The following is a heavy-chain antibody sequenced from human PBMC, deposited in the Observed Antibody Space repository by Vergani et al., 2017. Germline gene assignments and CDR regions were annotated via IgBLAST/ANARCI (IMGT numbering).Heavy chain of an antibody. CDR3: ARDLVVGDYYYYMDV. CDR1: GGTFSSYT. V-gene: IGHV1-69*08. D-gene: IGHD2-15*01. J-gene: IGHJ6*03. Sequence: QVQLVQSGAEVKKPGSSVKVSCKASGGTFSSYTISWVRQAPGQGLEWMGRIIPILGIANYAQKFQGRVTITADKSTSTAYMELSSLRSEDTAVYYCARDLVVGDYYYYMDVWGKGTMVTVSS. CDR2: IIPILGIA.